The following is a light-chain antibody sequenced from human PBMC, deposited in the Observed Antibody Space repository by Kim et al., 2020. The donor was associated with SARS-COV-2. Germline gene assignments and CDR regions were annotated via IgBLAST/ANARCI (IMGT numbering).Light chain of an antibody. CDR2: LNSDGSH. CDR3: QTWGTGILVV. Sequence: VKLTCTLSSGHSSYAIAWHQQQPEKGPRYLMKLNSDGSHSKGDGIPVRFSGSSSGAERYLTISSLQSEDEADYYCQTWGTGILVVFGGGTQLTVL. V-gene: IGLV4-69*01. J-gene: IGLJ2*01. CDR1: SGHSSYA.